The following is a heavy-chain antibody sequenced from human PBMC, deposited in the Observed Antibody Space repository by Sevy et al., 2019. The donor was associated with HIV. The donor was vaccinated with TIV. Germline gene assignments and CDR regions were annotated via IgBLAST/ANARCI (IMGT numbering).Heavy chain of an antibody. Sequence: GESPKISCKGSGYSFTSYWIGWVRQMPGKGLEWMGIIYPGDSDTRYSPSFQGQVTISADKSISTAYLQWSSLKASDTAMYYCARLAYDFWSGYSYFDYWGQGTLVTVSS. V-gene: IGHV5-51*01. J-gene: IGHJ4*02. CDR2: IYPGDSDT. CDR1: GYSFTSYW. D-gene: IGHD3-3*01. CDR3: ARLAYDFWSGYSYFDY.